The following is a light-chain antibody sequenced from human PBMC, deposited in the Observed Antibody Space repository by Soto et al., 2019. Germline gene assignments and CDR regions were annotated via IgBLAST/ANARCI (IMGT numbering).Light chain of an antibody. V-gene: IGKV3-15*01. CDR2: GAS. J-gene: IGKJ1*01. CDR1: ESVNTN. CDR3: QQYNNWPPA. Sequence: TVMTQSPAILSASPGERVTLSCRASESVNTNLAWYQQKPGQGPRLLVYGASTRATGIPARFSGSGSGTEFALTISSLQSEDFEVYHCQQYNNWPPAFGQGTKVEMK.